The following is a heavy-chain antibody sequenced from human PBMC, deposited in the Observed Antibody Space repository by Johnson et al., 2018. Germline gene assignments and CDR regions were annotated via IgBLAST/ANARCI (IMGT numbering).Heavy chain of an antibody. CDR3: AKAVGSGYDDMDV. CDR1: GGSITDDY. D-gene: IGHD1-26*01. Sequence: QVQLQESGPGLVKPSESLSLTCTVSGGSITDDYWIWIRQPPGKGLEWIGYISYSGNPKYNPSLDSRVTISVDTSKTQFSLRLSSVTAADTASYYCAKAVGSGYDDMDVWGKGTTVTVSS. V-gene: IGHV4-59*01. CDR2: ISYSGNP. J-gene: IGHJ6*03.